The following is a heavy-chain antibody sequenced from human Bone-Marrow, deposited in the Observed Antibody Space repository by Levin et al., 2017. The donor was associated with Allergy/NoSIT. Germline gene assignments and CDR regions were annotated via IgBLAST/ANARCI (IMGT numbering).Heavy chain of an antibody. Sequence: PGGSLRLSCTASGFSLSTYWMTWVRQAPGKGLEWVANIRQDGREKYYEDSVKGRFTISRDNAKNSLYLQMNSLRAEDTGVYYCARDLVVSGSAFYYGMDVWGQGTTVTVSS. CDR2: IRQDGREK. V-gene: IGHV3-7*01. CDR1: GFSLSTYW. D-gene: IGHD2-2*01. CDR3: ARDLVVSGSAFYYGMDV. J-gene: IGHJ6*02.